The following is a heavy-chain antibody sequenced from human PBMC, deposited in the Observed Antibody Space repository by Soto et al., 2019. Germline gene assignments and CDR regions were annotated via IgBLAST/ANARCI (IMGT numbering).Heavy chain of an antibody. Sequence: QVQLQESGPGLVKPSQTLSLTCTVSGGSISSGGYYWSWIRQHPGKGLEWIGYIYYSGSTYYNPSLKSRVTISVDPSQNQFSLKLRSVTAAATAVYYCARGIAALGGMDVWGQGTTVTVSS. V-gene: IGHV4-31*03. J-gene: IGHJ6*02. CDR1: GGSISSGGYY. D-gene: IGHD6-13*01. CDR3: ARGIAALGGMDV. CDR2: IYYSGST.